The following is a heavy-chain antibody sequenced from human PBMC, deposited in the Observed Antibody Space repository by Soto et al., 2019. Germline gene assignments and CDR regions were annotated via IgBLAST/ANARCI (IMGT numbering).Heavy chain of an antibody. CDR3: ASIPDYYDSSGYYYPFDY. CDR2: IIPIFGTA. Sequence: QVQLVQSGAEVKKPGSSVKVSCKASGSTFSSYAISWVRQAPGQGLEWMGGIIPIFGTANYAQKFQGRVTITADESTSTAYMELSSLRSEDTAVYYCASIPDYYDSSGYYYPFDYWGQGTLVTVSS. D-gene: IGHD3-22*01. CDR1: GSTFSSYA. V-gene: IGHV1-69*01. J-gene: IGHJ4*02.